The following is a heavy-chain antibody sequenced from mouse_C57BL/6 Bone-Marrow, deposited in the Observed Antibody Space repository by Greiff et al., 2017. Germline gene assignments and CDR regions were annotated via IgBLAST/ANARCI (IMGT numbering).Heavy chain of an antibody. CDR1: GYTFTSYW. CDR3: ARSDGYYFAY. V-gene: IGHV1-61*01. J-gene: IGHJ3*01. CDR2: IYPSDSET. Sequence: VQLQQPGAELVRPGSSVKLSCKASGYTFTSYWMEWVKQRPGQGLEWIGNIYPSDSETHYNQKFKDKATLTVDKSSSTAYMQLSSLTSEDSAVYYCARSDGYYFAYWGQGTLVTVSA. D-gene: IGHD2-3*01.